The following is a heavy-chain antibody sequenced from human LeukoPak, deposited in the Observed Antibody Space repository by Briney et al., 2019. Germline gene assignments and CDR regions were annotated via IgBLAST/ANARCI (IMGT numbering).Heavy chain of an antibody. D-gene: IGHD3-22*01. V-gene: IGHV4-59*01. CDR2: IYNSGST. CDR1: GGSISSYY. CDR3: ARAGTMIDWDWYFDL. J-gene: IGHJ2*01. Sequence: SETLSLTCTVSGGSISSYYWSWIRQPPGKGLEWIGYIYNSGSTSYNPSLRSRVTISVDTSKNQFSLKLSSVTAADTAAYYCARAGTMIDWDWYFDLWGRGTLVTVSS.